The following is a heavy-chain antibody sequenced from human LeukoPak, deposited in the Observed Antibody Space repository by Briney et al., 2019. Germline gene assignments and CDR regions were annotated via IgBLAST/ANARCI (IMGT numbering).Heavy chain of an antibody. V-gene: IGHV3-7*01. J-gene: IGHJ4*02. Sequence: GGSLRLSCATSGFTISSNWMSWVRQSPGKGLDWVANIKPDGSGKYYADSVKGRFTVSRDNPKNSLYLQMNSLTVEDTAVYYCARANNSSWHNWGQGTLVTVSS. D-gene: IGHD6-13*01. CDR1: GFTISSNW. CDR3: ARANNSSWHN. CDR2: IKPDGSGK.